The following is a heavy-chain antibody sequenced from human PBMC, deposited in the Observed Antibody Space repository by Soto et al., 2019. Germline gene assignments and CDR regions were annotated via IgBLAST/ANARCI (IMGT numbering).Heavy chain of an antibody. CDR3: ARCYDFVWGSSRPGAFDI. Sequence: ASVKVSCKASGYTFSSHTMHWLRQAPGQRLEWMGWINAGNGNTKYSQRFQGRVTMTRDTSASTVYMELSSLRSEDTAVYYCARCYDFVWGSSRPGAFDIWGQGTMVTVSS. CDR1: GYTFSSHT. CDR2: INAGNGNT. J-gene: IGHJ3*02. D-gene: IGHD3-16*02. V-gene: IGHV1-3*01.